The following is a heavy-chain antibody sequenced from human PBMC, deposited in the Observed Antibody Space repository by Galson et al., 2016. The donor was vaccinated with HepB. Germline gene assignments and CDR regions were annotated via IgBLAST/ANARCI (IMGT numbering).Heavy chain of an antibody. Sequence: SLRLSCAASGFTFSSCAMSWVRQAPGRGLEWVSGISVSGNRTYYADPAKGRFTISRDNSKYTLYLQMNSLRAEDTAVYDCAKVPPPPVTTLSYYYYGMDVWGQGTTATVSS. D-gene: IGHD4-17*01. CDR1: GFTFSSCA. CDR3: AKVPPPPVTTLSYYYYGMDV. J-gene: IGHJ6*02. CDR2: ISVSGNRT. V-gene: IGHV3-23*01.